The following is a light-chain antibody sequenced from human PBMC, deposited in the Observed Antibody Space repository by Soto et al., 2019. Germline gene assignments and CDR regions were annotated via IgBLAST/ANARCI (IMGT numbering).Light chain of an antibody. Sequence: QSALTQPPSVSAAPGQKVTISCSGSSSNIGSHYVSWFQQLPGTAPKLLIYDNDKRPSGIPDRFSGSKSGTSATLGITGLQTGDEADYYCGTWDSSLDKGVFGGGTKLTVL. V-gene: IGLV1-51*01. J-gene: IGLJ3*02. CDR1: SSNIGSHY. CDR2: DND. CDR3: GTWDSSLDKGV.